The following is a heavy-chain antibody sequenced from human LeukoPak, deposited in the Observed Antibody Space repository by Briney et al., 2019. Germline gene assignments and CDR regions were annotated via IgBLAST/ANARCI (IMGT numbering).Heavy chain of an antibody. D-gene: IGHD4-11*01. CDR1: GFTLSHYG. J-gene: IGHJ4*02. Sequence: PGGSLTLSCAASGFTLSHYGMHWVRQAPGKGLEWVAVIWSVGSNKYYAASVKGRFSISRDDSQKRVFLEMTSPRAEDTAVYYCARDAQRGFDYSDSLQYWGQGALVTVSS. CDR3: ARDAQRGFDYSDSLQY. CDR2: IWSVGSNK. V-gene: IGHV3-33*01.